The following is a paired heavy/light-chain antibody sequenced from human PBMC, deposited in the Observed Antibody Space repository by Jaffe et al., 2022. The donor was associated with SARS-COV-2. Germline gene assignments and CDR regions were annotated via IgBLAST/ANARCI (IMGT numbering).Light chain of an antibody. J-gene: IGKJ2*01. V-gene: IGKV1-33*01. Sequence: DIQMTQSPSSLSASVGDRVTITCQASQDISDYLNWYQQKPGKAPNLLIYDASNLESGVPSRFSGSGSGTDFTFTISSLQPEDIATYYCQQYENLRTFGQGTKLEIK. CDR3: QQYENLRT. CDR1: QDISDY. CDR2: DAS.
Heavy chain of an antibody. J-gene: IGHJ3*02. CDR3: AHAKPCAEFSGYPTAAAAFDI. CDR1: GFSLSTSGVG. D-gene: IGHD3-22*01. CDR2: IYWDDDK. Sequence: QITLKESGPTLVKPTQTLTLTCTFSGFSLSTSGVGVGWIRQPPGKALEWLALIYWDDDKRYSPSLKSRLTITKDTSKNQVVLTMTNMDPVDTATYYCAHAKPCAEFSGYPTAAAAFDIWGQGTMVTVSS. V-gene: IGHV2-5*02.